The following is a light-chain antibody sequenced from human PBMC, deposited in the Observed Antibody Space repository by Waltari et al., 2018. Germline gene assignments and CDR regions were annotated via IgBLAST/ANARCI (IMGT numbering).Light chain of an antibody. CDR1: QSVRSY. CDR2: DAS. V-gene: IGKV3-11*01. Sequence: EIVLTQSPATLSLSPGERATLSCRASQSVRSYLAWYQQKPGQAPRRLIYDASNRATGIPARFSGSGSGTDFTLTISSLEPEDFAVYYCQQRSNWPPIFTFGPGTKVDIK. J-gene: IGKJ3*01. CDR3: QQRSNWPPIFT.